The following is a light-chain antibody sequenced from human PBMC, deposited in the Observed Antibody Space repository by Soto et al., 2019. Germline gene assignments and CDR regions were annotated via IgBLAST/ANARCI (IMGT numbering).Light chain of an antibody. J-gene: IGKJ4*01. Sequence: DVVMTQSPLSLSVTLGQPASISCRSSQSLVHSDGNTYLNWFQQRPGQSPRRLIYKVSYRDSGVPDRFSGSGSGTDFTLKISRVEAEDVGIYYYMQSTHWPPLTFGGGTKVEIK. CDR2: KVS. V-gene: IGKV2-30*02. CDR1: QSLVHSDGNTY. CDR3: MQSTHWPPLT.